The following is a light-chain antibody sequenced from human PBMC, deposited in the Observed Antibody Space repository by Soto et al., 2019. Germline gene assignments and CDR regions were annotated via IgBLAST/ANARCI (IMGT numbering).Light chain of an antibody. CDR3: QQHGSSPPIT. J-gene: IGKJ5*01. CDR1: QSVSSSY. CDR2: GAS. Sequence: IEWTQSPGTLSLSPGERATLSWRASQSVSSSYLAWYQQKPGQAPTLLIYGASSRATGIPDRCISSGSWTDFTPPISRLEPEDFAVYYCQQHGSSPPITCGQGTRLEI. V-gene: IGKV3-20*01.